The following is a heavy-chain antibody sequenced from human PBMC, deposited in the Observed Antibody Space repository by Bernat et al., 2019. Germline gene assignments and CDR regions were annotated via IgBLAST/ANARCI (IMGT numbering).Heavy chain of an antibody. J-gene: IGHJ4*02. V-gene: IGHV4-39*01. Sequence: LQLQESGLGLVKPSETLSLTCTVSNDSISTRNYYWAWIRTPPGKGRELIGSIFYTGSAHDNPSLMTQVTISVETSKNQFSLKLNSVAAVDTAVYYCAVHHRHAFNLPDYFDAWGQGTLLTVSS. CDR3: AVHHRHAFNLPDYFDA. CDR1: NDSISTRNYY. D-gene: IGHD2-2*01. CDR2: IFYTGSA.